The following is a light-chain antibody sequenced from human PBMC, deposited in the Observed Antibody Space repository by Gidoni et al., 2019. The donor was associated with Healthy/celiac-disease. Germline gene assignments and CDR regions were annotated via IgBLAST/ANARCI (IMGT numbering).Light chain of an antibody. CDR3: QQYNNWQT. Sequence: EIVMTQSPATLSVSPGERATLPCRASQSVSSNLAWYQQKPGQAPRLLIYGASTRATGIPARCSGSGSGTEFTLTISSLQSEDFAVYYCQQYNNWQTFGQGTKVEIK. CDR1: QSVSSN. V-gene: IGKV3-15*01. J-gene: IGKJ1*01. CDR2: GAS.